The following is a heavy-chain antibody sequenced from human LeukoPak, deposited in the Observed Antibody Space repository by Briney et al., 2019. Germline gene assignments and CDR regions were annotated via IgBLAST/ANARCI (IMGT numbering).Heavy chain of an antibody. D-gene: IGHD1-1*01. J-gene: IGHJ4*02. CDR2: ISYDGSNK. CDR1: GFTFSSYE. V-gene: IGHV3-30*04. CDR3: ARVRYNWNDVLGY. Sequence: PGGSLRLSCAASGFTFSSYEMNWVRQAPGKGLEWVAVISYDGSNKYYADSVKGRFTISRDNSKNTLYLQMNSLRAEDTAVYYCARVRYNWNDVLGYWGQGTLVTVSS.